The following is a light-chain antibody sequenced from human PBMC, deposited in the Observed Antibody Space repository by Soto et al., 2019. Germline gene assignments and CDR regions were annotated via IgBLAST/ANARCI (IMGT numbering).Light chain of an antibody. Sequence: DIQMTQSPSSLSASVGDRVTITSQASQDSNNNLNWQQQKPGKAPKLQIYDASDLETGVTSRFSGSGSGTGFTFTISSLQPEDFATYYCQQYENLPTFGQGTRLEIK. J-gene: IGKJ5*01. CDR1: QDSNNN. CDR3: QQYENLPT. V-gene: IGKV1-33*01. CDR2: DAS.